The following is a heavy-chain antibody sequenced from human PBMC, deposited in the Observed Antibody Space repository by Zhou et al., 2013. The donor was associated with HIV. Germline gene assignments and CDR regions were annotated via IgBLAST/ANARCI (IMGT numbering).Heavy chain of an antibody. D-gene: IGHD3-22*01. CDR3: AREVGYYDSSGYSPYYFDY. J-gene: IGHJ4*02. CDR1: GGTFSSYA. CDR2: IIPIFGTA. V-gene: IGHV1-69*05. Sequence: QVQLVQSGAEVKKPGSSVKVSCKASGGTFSSYAISWVRQAPGQGLEWMGGIIPIFGTANYAQKFQGRVTITTDESTSTAYMELSSLRSEDTAVYYCAREVGYYDSSGYSPYYFDYWGQGTLVTVSS.